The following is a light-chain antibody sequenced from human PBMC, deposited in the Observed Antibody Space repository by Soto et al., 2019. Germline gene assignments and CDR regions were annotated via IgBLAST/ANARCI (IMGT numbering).Light chain of an antibody. CDR3: TSWTTSTTMI. CDR1: SGDIGAYNF. CDR2: DVN. V-gene: IGLV2-14*03. Sequence: QSALTQPASVSGSPGPSITISCTGTSGDIGAYNFVSWYQQHPGKAHKLMLYDVNIRPSGVSNRFSGSKSGNTASLTISGLQAEEEADYYCTSWTTSTTMIFGGGTKVTVL. J-gene: IGLJ2*01.